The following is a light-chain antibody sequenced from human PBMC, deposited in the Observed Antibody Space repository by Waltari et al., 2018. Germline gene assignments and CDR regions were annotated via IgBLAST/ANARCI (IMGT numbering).Light chain of an antibody. CDR1: QTINNNF. J-gene: IGKJ4*01. Sequence: IVLTQSPDTLSLSPGQRANISCRASQTINNNFLVWYQQKPGQAPRLLIHGASSRATGFPDRFSGSGSGTDFTLTISRLEPEDVAVYYCQQYDGSILTFGGGTKVEI. CDR2: GAS. V-gene: IGKV3-20*01. CDR3: QQYDGSILT.